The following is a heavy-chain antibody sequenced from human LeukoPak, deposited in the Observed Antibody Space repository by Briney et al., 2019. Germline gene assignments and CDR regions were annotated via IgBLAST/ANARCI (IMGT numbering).Heavy chain of an antibody. CDR2: IDWDDDK. Sequence: SGPTLVNPTQTLTLTCTFSGFSLATTGMSVSWVCQPPGKALEWLALIDWDDDKYYNTSLKNRVTVSKDTSKNQVVLTLTYMQPADTGTYYCARVRIAVRDKRWDHFDNWGQGTLVTVSS. D-gene: IGHD6-6*01. J-gene: IGHJ4*02. CDR1: GFSLATTGMS. V-gene: IGHV2-70*20. CDR3: ARVRIAVRDKRWDHFDN.